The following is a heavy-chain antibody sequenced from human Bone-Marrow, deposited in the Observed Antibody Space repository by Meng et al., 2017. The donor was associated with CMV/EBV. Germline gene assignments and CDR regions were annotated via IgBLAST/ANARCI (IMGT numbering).Heavy chain of an antibody. Sequence: SVKVSCKASGYSFTSYGITWVRQAPGQGLEWVGWISANNSRTNYVEKVRGRVTITTDTSTTTAYMELRSLTSDDTAVYYCARDEQRLAPGFDYWGQGTLVTVSS. CDR1: GYSFTSYG. CDR2: ISANNSRT. V-gene: IGHV1-18*01. J-gene: IGHJ4*02. CDR3: ARDEQRLAPGFDY. D-gene: IGHD1/OR15-1a*01.